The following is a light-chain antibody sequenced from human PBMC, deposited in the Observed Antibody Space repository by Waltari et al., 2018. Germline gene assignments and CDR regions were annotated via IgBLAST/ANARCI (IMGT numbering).Light chain of an antibody. J-gene: IGKJ5*01. CDR1: QSLFSSSNSKTY. V-gene: IGKV4-1*01. CDR3: HHYYIPPLT. Sequence: DIVMTQSPDSLAVSLGERATINCKSSQSLFSSSNSKTYIAWYQHTPGQPPKLLIYWASIRASGVPDRFSGSGSGTDFTLTISSLQAEDVAVYYCHHYYIPPLTFGQGTRLEI. CDR2: WAS.